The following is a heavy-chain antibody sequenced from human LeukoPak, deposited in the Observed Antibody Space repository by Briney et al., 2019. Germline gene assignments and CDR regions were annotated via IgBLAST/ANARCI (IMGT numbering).Heavy chain of an antibody. CDR2: ISSGGSTI. J-gene: IGHJ6*02. CDR1: GFTFSTYE. D-gene: IGHD3-9*01. CDR3: AKRHFDWSTNYYYGMDV. Sequence: PGGSLRLSCAASGFTFSTYEMNWVRQAPGKGLEWVSHISSGGSTIYYADSVKGRFTISRDNSNNTLFLLMNSLRAEDTAVYYCAKRHFDWSTNYYYGMDVWGQGTTVTVSS. V-gene: IGHV3-48*03.